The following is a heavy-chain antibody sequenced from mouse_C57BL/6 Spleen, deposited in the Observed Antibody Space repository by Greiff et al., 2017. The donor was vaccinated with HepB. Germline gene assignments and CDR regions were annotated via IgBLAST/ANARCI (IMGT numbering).Heavy chain of an antibody. CDR1: GYTFTSYW. J-gene: IGHJ3*01. CDR2: IDPSDSYT. D-gene: IGHD1-1*01. CDR3: AREGIDLLLRFFAY. V-gene: IGHV1-59*01. Sequence: QVQLQQPGAELVRPGTSVKLSCKASGYTFTSYWMHWVKQRPGQGLEWIGVIDPSDSYTNYNQKFKGKATLTVDTSSSTAYMQLSSLTSEDSAVYYCAREGIDLLLRFFAYWGQGTLVTVSA.